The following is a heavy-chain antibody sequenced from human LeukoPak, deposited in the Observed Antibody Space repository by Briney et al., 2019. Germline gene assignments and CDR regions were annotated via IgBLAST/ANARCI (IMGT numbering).Heavy chain of an antibody. Sequence: SETLSLTCAVSGGSISSGGYSWSWLRQPAGKGLEWIGRIYTSGSTNYNPSLKSRVTMSVDTSKNQFSLKLSSVTAAGTAVYYCARIVRTDDFWSGYYSGWFDPWGQGTLVTVSS. D-gene: IGHD3-3*01. CDR2: IYTSGST. CDR3: ARIVRTDDFWSGYYSGWFDP. J-gene: IGHJ5*02. CDR1: GGSISSGGYS. V-gene: IGHV4-61*02.